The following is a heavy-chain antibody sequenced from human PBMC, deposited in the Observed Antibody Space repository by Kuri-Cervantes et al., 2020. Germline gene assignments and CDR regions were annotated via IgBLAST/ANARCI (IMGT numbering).Heavy chain of an antibody. CDR1: GYTLTELS. CDR2: IIPIFGTA. J-gene: IGHJ3*02. V-gene: IGHV1-69*13. CDR3: AREKSDYAEDDAFDI. Sequence: SVKVSCKVSGYTLTELSMHWARQAPGKGLEWMGGIIPIFGTANYAQKFQGRVTITADESTSTAYMELSSLRSEDTAVYYCAREKSDYAEDDAFDIWGQGTMVTVSS. D-gene: IGHD4-17*01.